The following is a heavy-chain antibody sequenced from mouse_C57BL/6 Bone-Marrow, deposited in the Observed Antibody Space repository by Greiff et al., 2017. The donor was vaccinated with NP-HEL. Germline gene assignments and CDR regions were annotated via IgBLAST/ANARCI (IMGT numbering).Heavy chain of an antibody. CDR3: TIGQLRTSFDY. CDR1: GFAFSDAW. Sequence: EVKLMESGGGLVQPGGKRKGAGGVSGFAFSDAWMDWVRQSPEKGLEWVAEIRNKANNHATYYAESVKGRFTISRDDSKSSVYLQMNSLRAEDTGIYYCTIGQLRTSFDYWGQGTTLTVSS. J-gene: IGHJ2*01. D-gene: IGHD3-2*02. V-gene: IGHV6-6*01. CDR2: IRNKANNHAT.